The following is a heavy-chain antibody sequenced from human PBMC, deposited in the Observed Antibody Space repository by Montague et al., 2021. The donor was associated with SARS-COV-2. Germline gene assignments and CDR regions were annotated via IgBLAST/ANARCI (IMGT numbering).Heavy chain of an antibody. CDR2: IGTAGDT. D-gene: IGHD3-22*01. CDR1: GFTFSSYD. J-gene: IGHJ4*02. Sequence: SLRLSCAASGFTFSSYDMHWVRQATGKGLEWVSAIGTAGDTYYPGSVKGRFTISRENAKNSLYLQMNSLRAGDTAVYYCARAPRGYYDSSGYYNPPYYFDYGGQGTLVTVSS. CDR3: ARAPRGYYDSSGYYNPPYYFDY. V-gene: IGHV3-13*01.